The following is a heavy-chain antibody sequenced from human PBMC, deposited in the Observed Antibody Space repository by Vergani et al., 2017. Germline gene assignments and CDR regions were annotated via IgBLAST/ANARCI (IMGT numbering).Heavy chain of an antibody. CDR2: IYYSGST. CDR1: GGSLSSSSYY. D-gene: IGHD3-9*01. CDR3: ASLPMGVRYFDWFPDD. J-gene: IGHJ4*02. Sequence: QLQLPESGPGLVKPSETLSLTCTVSGGSLSSSSYYWGWIRQPPGKGLEWIGSIYYSGSTYYNPSLKSRVTISVDTSKNQFSLKLSSVTAADTAVYYCASLPMGVRYFDWFPDDWGQGTLVTVSS. V-gene: IGHV4-39*01.